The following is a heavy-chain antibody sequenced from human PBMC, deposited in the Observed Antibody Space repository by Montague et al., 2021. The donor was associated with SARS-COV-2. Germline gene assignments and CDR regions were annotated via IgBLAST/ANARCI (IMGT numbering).Heavy chain of an antibody. D-gene: IGHD1-26*01. Sequence: SETLSLTCAVSGSSISSSSYYWGWIRQPPGKGLEWIGSIHYSGSTYYNPSLKRRVSISVDTSKNQFSLKLSSVTAADTAVYYCARLWDTVYYYYGMDVWGQGTTVTVSS. V-gene: IGHV4-39*01. J-gene: IGHJ6*02. CDR2: IHYSGST. CDR1: GSSISSSSYY. CDR3: ARLWDTVYYYYGMDV.